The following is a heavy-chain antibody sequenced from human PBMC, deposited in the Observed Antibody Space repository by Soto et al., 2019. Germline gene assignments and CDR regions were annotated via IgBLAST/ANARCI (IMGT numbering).Heavy chain of an antibody. Sequence: QVQLQESGPGLVKPSQTLSLTCTVSGGSISSGGYYWSWIRQHPGKVLEWIGYIYYSGSTYYNPSLKSRVTISVDTSKNQFSLKLSSVTAADTAVYYCAREGTILSGPGYYYMDVWGKGTTVTVSS. CDR1: GGSISSGGYY. V-gene: IGHV4-31*03. D-gene: IGHD1-1*01. CDR2: IYYSGST. CDR3: AREGTILSGPGYYYMDV. J-gene: IGHJ6*03.